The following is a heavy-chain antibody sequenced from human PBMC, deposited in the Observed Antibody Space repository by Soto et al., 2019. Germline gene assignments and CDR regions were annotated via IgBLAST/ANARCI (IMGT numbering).Heavy chain of an antibody. Sequence: SETLSLTCTVSGDSMTSYYWTWIRRPPGKGLEWIGYIYYSGNTDYNPSLQSRVSISIDTSRKQFSLNLSSVTAADTAMYYCARYYLDGNFDSWGQGTLVTVSS. J-gene: IGHJ4*02. V-gene: IGHV4-59*01. CDR1: GDSMTSYY. CDR3: ARYYLDGNFDS. D-gene: IGHD2-8*01. CDR2: IYYSGNT.